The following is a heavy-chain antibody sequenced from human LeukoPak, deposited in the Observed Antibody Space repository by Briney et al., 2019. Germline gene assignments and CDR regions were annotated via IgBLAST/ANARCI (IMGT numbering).Heavy chain of an antibody. V-gene: IGHV3-30*01. CDR1: GFTFSSFA. D-gene: IGHD6-13*01. CDR2: ISHDGSDD. CDR3: TRDSSDFRRPGTGGGGIADLPDS. J-gene: IGHJ4*02. Sequence: GGSLRLSCAASGFTFSSFAIHWVRQAPGKGLEWVAVISHDGSDDYYADSVKGRFTISRDSANNRLYLQMNSLRAEDTAVYYCTRDSSDFRRPGTGGGGIADLPDSWGQGTLVTVSS.